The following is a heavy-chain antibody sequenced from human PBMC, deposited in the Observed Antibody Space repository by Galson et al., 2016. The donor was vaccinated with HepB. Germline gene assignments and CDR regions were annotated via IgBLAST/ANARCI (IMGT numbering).Heavy chain of an antibody. V-gene: IGHV6-1*01. J-gene: IGHJ1*01. CDR2: TYYRSKWYN. Sequence: CAISGDSVSSNSAAWNWIRQSPSRGLEWLGRTYYRSKWYNDYAVSVKSRITINPDTSKHQFSLQLNSVTPEDTAVYFCASGAATGTKYFQHWGQGTLVTVSS. D-gene: IGHD6-13*01. CDR3: ASGAATGTKYFQH. CDR1: GDSVSSNSAA.